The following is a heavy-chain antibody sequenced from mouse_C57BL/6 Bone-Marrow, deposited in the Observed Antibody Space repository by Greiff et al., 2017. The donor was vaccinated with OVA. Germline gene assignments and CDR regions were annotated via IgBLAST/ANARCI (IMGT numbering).Heavy chain of an antibody. CDR1: GYTFTSYW. CDR3: ARGEKKIYYDYDSAMDY. D-gene: IGHD2-4*01. Sequence: QVQLQQPGAELVKPGASVKLSCKASGYTFTSYWMHWVKQRPGQGLEWIGMIHPNSGSTNYNEKFKSKATLTVDKSSSTAYMQLSSLTSEDSAVYYCARGEKKIYYDYDSAMDYWGQGTSVTVSS. CDR2: IHPNSGST. V-gene: IGHV1-64*01. J-gene: IGHJ4*01.